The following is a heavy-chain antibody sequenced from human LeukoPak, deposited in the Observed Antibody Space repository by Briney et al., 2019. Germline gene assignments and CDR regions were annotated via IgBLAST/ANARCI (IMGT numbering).Heavy chain of an antibody. D-gene: IGHD2-2*01. Sequence: GASVKVSCKVSGYTLTELSMHWVRQAPGKGLEWMGGFDPEDGETIYAQKFQGGVTMTEDTSTDTAYMELSSLRSEDTAVYYCATDLVPSAMVGHGMDVWGQGATVTASS. CDR2: FDPEDGET. CDR3: ATDLVPSAMVGHGMDV. J-gene: IGHJ6*02. V-gene: IGHV1-24*01. CDR1: GYTLTELS.